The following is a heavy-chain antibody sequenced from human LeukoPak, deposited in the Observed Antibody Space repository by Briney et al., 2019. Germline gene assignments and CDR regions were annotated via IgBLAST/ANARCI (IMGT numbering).Heavy chain of an antibody. J-gene: IGHJ3*02. Sequence: SETLSLTCAVYGGSFSGYYWSWIRQPPGKGLEWIGEINHSGSTNYNPSLKSRVTISVDTSKNQFSLKLSSVTAADTAVYYCARDDRDSSSDAFDIWGQGTMVTVSS. V-gene: IGHV4-34*01. CDR1: GGSFSGYY. CDR2: INHSGST. D-gene: IGHD6-13*01. CDR3: ARDDRDSSSDAFDI.